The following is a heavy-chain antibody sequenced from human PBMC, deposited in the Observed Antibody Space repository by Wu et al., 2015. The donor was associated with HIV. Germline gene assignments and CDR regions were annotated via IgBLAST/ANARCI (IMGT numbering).Heavy chain of an antibody. Sequence: QVQLVQSGAEGEEALGPQVKVSCKASGGTFSSYAISWVRQAPGQGLEWMGRIIPIFGTTNYAQKFQGRVTITADESTSTVHMELSSLRSEDTAVYYCARTDGLVGGGNSGYDYWGQGTLVTVSS. J-gene: IGHJ4*02. CDR3: ARTDGLVGGGNSGYDY. CDR1: GGTFSSYA. D-gene: IGHD4-23*01. V-gene: IGHV1-69*15. CDR2: IIPIFGTT.